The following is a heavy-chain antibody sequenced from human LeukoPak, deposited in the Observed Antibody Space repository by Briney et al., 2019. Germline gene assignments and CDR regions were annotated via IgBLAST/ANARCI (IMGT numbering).Heavy chain of an antibody. CDR1: GFTFSSYE. CDR3: ASRDSSGYHYYFDY. Sequence: GGSLRLSCAASGFTFSSYEMNRVRQAPGKGLEWVSYISSSGSTIYYADSVKGRFTISRDNAKNSLYLQMNSLRAEDTAVYYCASRDSSGYHYYFDYWGQGTLVTVSS. CDR2: ISSSGSTI. D-gene: IGHD3-22*01. J-gene: IGHJ4*02. V-gene: IGHV3-48*03.